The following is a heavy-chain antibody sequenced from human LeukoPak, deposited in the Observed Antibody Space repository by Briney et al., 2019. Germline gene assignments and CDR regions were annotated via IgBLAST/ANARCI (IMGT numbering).Heavy chain of an antibody. J-gene: IGHJ3*02. Sequence: GGTLRLSCAASGFTFSSYAMSWVRQAPGKGLEWVSAISGSGGSTYYADSVKGRFTISGDNSKNTLYLKMNILRAEDTAVYYCAKGGAFDSWGQGTMVTASS. V-gene: IGHV3-23*01. CDR1: GFTFSSYA. D-gene: IGHD3-16*01. CDR3: AKGGAFDS. CDR2: ISGSGGST.